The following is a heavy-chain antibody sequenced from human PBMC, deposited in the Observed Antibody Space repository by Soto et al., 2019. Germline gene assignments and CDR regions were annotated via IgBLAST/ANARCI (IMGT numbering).Heavy chain of an antibody. CDR2: INHSGST. D-gene: IGHD2-15*01. V-gene: IGHV4-34*01. CDR3: ARDKYCSGGSCYDYYYYGMDV. J-gene: IGHJ6*02. CDR1: GGSFSGYY. Sequence: SETLSLTCAVYGGSFSGYYWSWIRQPPGKGLEWIGEINHSGSTNYNPSLKSRVTISVDTSKNQFSLKLSSVTAADTAVYYCARDKYCSGGSCYDYYYYGMDVWGQGTTVTVSS.